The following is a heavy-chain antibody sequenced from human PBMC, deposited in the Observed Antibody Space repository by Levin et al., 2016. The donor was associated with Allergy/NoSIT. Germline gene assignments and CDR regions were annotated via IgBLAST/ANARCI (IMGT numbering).Heavy chain of an antibody. CDR1: GFTFSTYT. Sequence: GESLKISCGASGFTFSTYTMHWVRQAPGKGLEWVGAISNDGVYKHYADSVQGRFTISRDNSKNTVYVEMSSLTPEDTAVYYCGGEPTWRGPLEYWGQGTLVTVSS. V-gene: IGHV3-30-3*01. J-gene: IGHJ4*02. CDR3: GGEPTWRGPLEY. D-gene: IGHD3-3*01. CDR2: ISNDGVYK.